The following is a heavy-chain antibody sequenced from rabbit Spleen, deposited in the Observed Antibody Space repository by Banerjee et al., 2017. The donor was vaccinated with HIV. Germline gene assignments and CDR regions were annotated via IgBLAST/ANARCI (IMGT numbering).Heavy chain of an antibody. Sequence: QQQLEESGGDLVQLEGSLTLTCTASGFSFNSGYDMCWVRQAPGKGLEWIACINTDSGYTYYASWAKGRFTISKTSSTTVTLQMTSLTVADTATYFCAGDDRSGGVYDLYLWGQGTLVTVS. J-gene: IGHJ4*01. CDR3: AGDDRSGGVYDLYL. CDR1: GFSFNSGYD. D-gene: IGHD1-1*01. CDR2: INTDSGYT. V-gene: IGHV1S45*01.